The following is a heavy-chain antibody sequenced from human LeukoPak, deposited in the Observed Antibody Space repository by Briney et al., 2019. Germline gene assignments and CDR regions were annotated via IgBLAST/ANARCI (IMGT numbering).Heavy chain of an antibody. CDR1: GFIFSNYA. Sequence: QPGGSLRLSCAASGFIFSNYAMHWARQAPGKGLDWVAVISYHGKDQYYADSVKGRFTISRDYSKNTLDLQMNSLRTEDTAAYYCVRQDCSGGSCYLDSWGQGTLVTVSS. CDR3: VRQDCSGGSCYLDS. V-gene: IGHV3-30*04. D-gene: IGHD2-15*01. J-gene: IGHJ4*02. CDR2: ISYHGKDQ.